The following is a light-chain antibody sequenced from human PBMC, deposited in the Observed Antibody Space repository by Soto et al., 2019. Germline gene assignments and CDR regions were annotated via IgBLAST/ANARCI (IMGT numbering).Light chain of an antibody. Sequence: QSVLTQPPSASGTPGQRVSMSCSGSSSNIGSNTVNWYQQFPGTAPKLLIYYNNQRPSGVPDRFSGSKSGTSASLAISGLQSEDEADYYCAVWDDSLNGRVFGGGTKLTVL. V-gene: IGLV1-44*01. CDR2: YNN. CDR3: AVWDDSLNGRV. CDR1: SSNIGSNT. J-gene: IGLJ3*02.